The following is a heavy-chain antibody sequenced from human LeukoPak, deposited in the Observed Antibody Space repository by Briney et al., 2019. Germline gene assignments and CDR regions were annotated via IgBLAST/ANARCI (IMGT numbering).Heavy chain of an antibody. Sequence: PGGSLRLSCAASGFTFSNAWMSWVRQTPGKGLEWVGRIKSKADGGTADYASPLQGRFTISRDDSTSTLYLQLNSLNTEDTSVYFCTTFRTARNYDINGYCCSWGQGTLVTVSS. J-gene: IGHJ4*02. CDR3: TTFRTARNYDINGYCCS. V-gene: IGHV3-15*01. CDR2: IKSKADGGTA. CDR1: GFTFSNAW. D-gene: IGHD3-22*01.